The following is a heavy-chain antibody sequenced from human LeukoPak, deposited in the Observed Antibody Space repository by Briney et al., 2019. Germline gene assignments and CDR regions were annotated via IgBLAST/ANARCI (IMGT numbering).Heavy chain of an antibody. Sequence: ASVKVSCKASGYTFTGYYMHWVRQAPGQGLEWMGWINPNSGGTNYAQKFQGRVTMTRDTSISTAYMELSRLRSDDTAVYYCARDQGFAVPAALSPWGQGTLVTVSS. V-gene: IGHV1-2*02. CDR1: GYTFTGYY. CDR2: INPNSGGT. D-gene: IGHD2-2*01. J-gene: IGHJ5*02. CDR3: ARDQGFAVPAALSP.